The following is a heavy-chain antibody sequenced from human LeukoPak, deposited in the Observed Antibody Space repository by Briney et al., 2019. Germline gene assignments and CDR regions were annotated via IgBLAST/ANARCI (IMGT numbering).Heavy chain of an antibody. CDR3: ARDNWNDAHFDY. Sequence: PGGSLRLSCAASGFTFSSYGMHWVRQAPGKGLEWVAFIRYDGSNKYYADSVKGRFTISRDNAKNSLYLQMNSLRAEDTAVYYCARDNWNDAHFDYWGQGTLVTVSS. D-gene: IGHD1-20*01. J-gene: IGHJ4*02. CDR1: GFTFSSYG. V-gene: IGHV3-30*02. CDR2: IRYDGSNK.